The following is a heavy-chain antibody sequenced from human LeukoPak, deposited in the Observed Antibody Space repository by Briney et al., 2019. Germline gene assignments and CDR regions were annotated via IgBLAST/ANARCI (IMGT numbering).Heavy chain of an antibody. J-gene: IGHJ4*02. V-gene: IGHV3-23*01. Sequence: GGSLRLSCATSGFSFSNYAMNWVRQAPGKGLQWVSSINGGGDRKYYADSVKGRFTISRDNSKNTLYLQMNSLRAEDTAVYYCAKDLDTFGGVIVLDYWGQGTLVTVSS. CDR1: GFSFSNYA. CDR2: INGGGDRK. D-gene: IGHD3-16*02. CDR3: AKDLDTFGGVIVLDY.